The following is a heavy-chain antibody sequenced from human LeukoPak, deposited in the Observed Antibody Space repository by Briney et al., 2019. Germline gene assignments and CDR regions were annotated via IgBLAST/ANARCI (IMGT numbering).Heavy chain of an antibody. V-gene: IGHV3-30*04. CDR2: ISYDGSNK. CDR1: GFTFSSYA. Sequence: GGSLRLSCAASGFTFSSYAMHWVRQAPGKGLEWVAVISYDGSNKYYADSVKGRFTISRDNSKNTLYLQMNSLRAEDTAVYYCARGWIAAAPGSVGLLWGQGTLVTVSS. D-gene: IGHD6-13*01. J-gene: IGHJ4*02. CDR3: ARGWIAAAPGSVGLL.